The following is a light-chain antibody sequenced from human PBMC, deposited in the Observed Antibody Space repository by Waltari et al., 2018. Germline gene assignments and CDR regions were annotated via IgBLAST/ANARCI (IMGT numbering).Light chain of an antibody. Sequence: DIVMTQSPDSLAVSLGERATINCKSSQTVLYPNNIKNSLTWYQKKPGQSPQLLIYWASTRESGVPDRLIGGGSGTDLTLTISSLQAEDVAVYYCHQHYTTPWTFGQGTQVGL. CDR1: QTVLYPNNIKNS. CDR3: HQHYTTPWT. J-gene: IGKJ1*01. V-gene: IGKV4-1*01. CDR2: WAS.